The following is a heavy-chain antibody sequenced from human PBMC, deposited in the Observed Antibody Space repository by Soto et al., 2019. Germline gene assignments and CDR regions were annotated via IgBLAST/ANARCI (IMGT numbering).Heavy chain of an antibody. V-gene: IGHV3-23*01. CDR1: GFTFSSSA. CDR2: ISASGDRA. Sequence: PGGSLRLSCAASGFTFSSSAMSWVRQAPGKGLEWVSDISASGDRAFYADSVKGRFTISRDNSRNTLYLQMNSLRAEDTAVYYCAKVLGRWFFDYWGLQTLVTVSS. CDR3: AKVLGRWFFDY. D-gene: IGHD3-10*01. J-gene: IGHJ4*02.